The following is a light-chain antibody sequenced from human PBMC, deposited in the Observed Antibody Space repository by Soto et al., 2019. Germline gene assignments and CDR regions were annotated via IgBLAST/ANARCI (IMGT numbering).Light chain of an antibody. CDR1: SSDVGANIF. CDR2: TVS. Sequence: LTQPASVSGSPGQSITISCTGTSSDVGANIFVSWYQQHPGKVPKLMIYTVSSRPSGVSQRFSGSKSGNTASLTISGLQAEDEADYYCSSFTTDSTYVFGTGTKVTVL. J-gene: IGLJ1*01. CDR3: SSFTTDSTYV. V-gene: IGLV2-14*01.